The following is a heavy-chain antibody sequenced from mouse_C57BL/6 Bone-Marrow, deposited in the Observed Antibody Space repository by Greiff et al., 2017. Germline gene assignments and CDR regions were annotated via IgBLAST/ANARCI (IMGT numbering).Heavy chain of an antibody. CDR1: GFNIKDAY. V-gene: IGHV14-4*01. CDR3: TNPVVADFDY. J-gene: IGHJ2*01. Sequence: VQLQQSGAELVRPGASVKLSCPASGFNIKDAYMHWVKQRPEQGLEWIGWIDPENGDTEYASKFQGKATITAERSSNTAYLQLSILTSEDTAVYYCTNPVVADFDYWGQGTTLTVSS. CDR2: IDPENGDT. D-gene: IGHD1-1*01.